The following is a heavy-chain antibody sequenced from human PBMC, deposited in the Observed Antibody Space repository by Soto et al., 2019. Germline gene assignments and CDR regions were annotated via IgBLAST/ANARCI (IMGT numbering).Heavy chain of an antibody. CDR1: GFTFNTYW. CDR3: ATAYYDSRGFQDR. J-gene: IGHJ5*02. D-gene: IGHD3-22*01. CDR2: IKEDGSDK. Sequence: GGSLRLSCAASGFTFNTYWMAWVRQAPGKGLEWVANIKEDGSDKYYVDSVKGRFTVSRDNAKKTLYLQMNSLRAEDTATYFCATAYYDSRGFQDRWGQGTLVTVSS. V-gene: IGHV3-7*05.